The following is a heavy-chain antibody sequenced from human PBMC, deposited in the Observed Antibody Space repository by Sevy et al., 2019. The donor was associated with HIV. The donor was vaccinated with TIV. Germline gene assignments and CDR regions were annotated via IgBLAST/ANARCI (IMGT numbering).Heavy chain of an antibody. CDR2: IKQDGSEK. CDR3: ARALTSTSCTANWCHPNWFDP. V-gene: IGHV3-7*01. D-gene: IGHD2-8*02. Sequence: GGSLRLSCTASGFTFSNFWMSWVRQAPGKGLEWVANIKQDGSEKYFVDSVKGRFTISRDNAENSLFLQMDSLRAEDTAVYYCARALTSTSCTANWCHPNWFDPWGQGTLVTVSS. J-gene: IGHJ5*02. CDR1: GFTFSNFW.